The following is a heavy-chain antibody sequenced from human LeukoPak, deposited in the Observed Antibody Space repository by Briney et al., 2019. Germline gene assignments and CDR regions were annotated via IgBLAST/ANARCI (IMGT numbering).Heavy chain of an antibody. CDR1: GGSISSYY. Sequence: PSETLSLTCTVSGGSISSYYWSWIRQPPGKGLEWIGYIYYSGSTNYNPSLKSRVTISVDTSKNQFSLKLSSVTAADTAVYYCARSAEYYYDSSGYYYYLDYWGQGTLVTVSP. J-gene: IGHJ4*02. CDR3: ARSAEYYYDSSGYYYYLDY. V-gene: IGHV4-59*01. D-gene: IGHD3-22*01. CDR2: IYYSGST.